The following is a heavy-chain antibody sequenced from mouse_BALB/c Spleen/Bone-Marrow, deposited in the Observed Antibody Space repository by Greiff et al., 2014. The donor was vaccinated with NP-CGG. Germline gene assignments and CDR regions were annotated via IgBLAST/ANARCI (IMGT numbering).Heavy chain of an antibody. CDR2: IWAGGST. CDR3: SRDYGSSYYAMDY. V-gene: IGHV2-9*02. D-gene: IGHD1-1*01. J-gene: IGHJ4*01. Sequence: VKVVESGPGLVAPSQSLSITCTASGFSLTSYGVHWVRQPPGKGLEWLGVIWAGGSTNYNSALMSRLSISKDNSKSQVFLKMNSLQTDDTAMYYCSRDYGSSYYAMDYWGQGTSVTVSS. CDR1: GFSLTSYG.